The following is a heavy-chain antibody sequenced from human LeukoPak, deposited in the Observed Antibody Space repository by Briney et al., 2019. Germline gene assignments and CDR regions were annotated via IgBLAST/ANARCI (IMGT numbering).Heavy chain of an antibody. CDR3: ARGGGVAAESPFDY. Sequence: SETLSLTCTVSGGSISSSSYYWGWIRQPPGKGLEWIGSIYYSGSTYYNPSLKSRVTISVDTSKNQFSLKLSSVTAADTAVYYCARGGGVAAESPFDYWGQGTLVTVSS. D-gene: IGHD6-13*01. J-gene: IGHJ4*02. CDR2: IYYSGST. V-gene: IGHV4-39*07. CDR1: GGSISSSSYY.